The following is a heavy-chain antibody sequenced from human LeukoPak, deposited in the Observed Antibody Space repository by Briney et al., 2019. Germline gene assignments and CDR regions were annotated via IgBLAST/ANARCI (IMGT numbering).Heavy chain of an antibody. CDR3: ARGLAKQDYYYMDV. J-gene: IGHJ6*03. CDR1: GYTFTSYD. CDR2: MNPNSGNT. V-gene: IGHV1-8*01. D-gene: IGHD6-13*01. Sequence: ASVKVSCKASGYTFTSYDINWVRQATGQGLEWMGWMNPNSGNTGYAQKFQGRVTMTRNTSISTAYMELSNLRSEDTAVYYCARGLAKQDYYYMDVWGKGTTVTVSS.